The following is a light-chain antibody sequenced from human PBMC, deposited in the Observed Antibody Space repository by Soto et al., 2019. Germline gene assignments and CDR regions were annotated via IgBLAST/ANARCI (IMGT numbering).Light chain of an antibody. V-gene: IGLV9-49*01. CDR3: GADHGSGSNLVL. CDR1: SAYSNYK. J-gene: IGLJ2*01. Sequence: QSVLTQPPSALASLGASVTLTCTLSSAYSNYKVDWYQQRPGKGPRFVMRVGTGGIVGSKGDGIPDRFSVLGSGLNRYLTIKNIQEEDESDYHCGADHGSGSNLVLFGGGTKLTVL. CDR2: VGTGGIVG.